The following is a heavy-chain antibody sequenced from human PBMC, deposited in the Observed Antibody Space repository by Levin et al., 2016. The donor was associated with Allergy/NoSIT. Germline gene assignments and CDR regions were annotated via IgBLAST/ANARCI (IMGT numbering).Heavy chain of an antibody. D-gene: IGHD2-8*01. Sequence: ASVKVSCKASGYIFTSNGMNWVRQAPGQGLEWMGWINTDSGNPTYAQGFTGRFVFSFDTSVSTAYLQISSLKAEDTAAYYCARRPVLNRAGSMDVWGQGTTVTVSS. CDR3: ARRPVLNRAGSMDV. CDR2: INTDSGNP. CDR1: GYIFTSNG. V-gene: IGHV7-4-1*02. J-gene: IGHJ6*02.